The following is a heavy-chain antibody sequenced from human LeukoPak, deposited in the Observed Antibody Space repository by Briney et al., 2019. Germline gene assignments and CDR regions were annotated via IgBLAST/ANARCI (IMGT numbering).Heavy chain of an antibody. CDR1: GISFSCSG. CDR2: ITCSGGST. CDR3: GTPLYQQWPYSFDY. J-gene: IGHJ4*02. D-gene: IGHD6-19*01. V-gene: IGHV3-23*01. Sequence: GGALVPSYAAAGISFSCSGQSWVRRAPGKGRDRASTITCSGGSTYYSDSMKGQFTISRDNCKDTLYLQMNSLRAEQPTVSYWGTPLYQQWPYSFDYWGQGTLVTVSS.